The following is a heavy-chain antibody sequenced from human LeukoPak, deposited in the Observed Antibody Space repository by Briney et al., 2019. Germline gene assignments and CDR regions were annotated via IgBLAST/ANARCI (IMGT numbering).Heavy chain of an antibody. CDR3: AREASLNYMDV. J-gene: IGHJ6*03. Sequence: GGSLRLSCAASGFTFSSYWMSWVRQAPGKGLEWMANIKQAGSEKYYVDSVKGRFTISRDNAKNSLYLQMNSLRAEDTAVYYCAREASLNYMDVWGKGTTVTVSS. CDR1: GFTFSSYW. CDR2: IKQAGSEK. V-gene: IGHV3-7*01.